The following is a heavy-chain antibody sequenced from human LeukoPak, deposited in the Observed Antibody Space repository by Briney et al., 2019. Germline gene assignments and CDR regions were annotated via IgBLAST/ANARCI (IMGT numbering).Heavy chain of an antibody. CDR2: INSDGSST. J-gene: IGHJ4*02. CDR3: ARDAVRGYYDSSGYYPLDY. Sequence: GSLRLSCAASGFTFSSYWMHWVRQAPGKGLVWVSRINSDGSSTSYADSVKGRFTISRDNAKNTLYLQMNSLRAEDTAVYYCARDAVRGYYDSSGYYPLDYWGQGTLVTVSS. V-gene: IGHV3-74*01. CDR1: GFTFSSYW. D-gene: IGHD3-22*01.